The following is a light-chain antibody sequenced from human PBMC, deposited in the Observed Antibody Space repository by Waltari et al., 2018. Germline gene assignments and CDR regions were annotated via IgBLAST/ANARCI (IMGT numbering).Light chain of an antibody. CDR3: SSYTSSSTWV. V-gene: IGLV2-14*01. CDR1: SSDVGGYNY. Sequence: QSALTQPASVSGSPGQSITISCTGTSSDVGGYNYVSWYQQHPAKAPKFMIYDVSKPPSGVSKRCSGSKSGNTASLTISGLQAEDEADYYCSSYTSSSTWVFGGGTKLTVL. CDR2: DVS. J-gene: IGLJ3*02.